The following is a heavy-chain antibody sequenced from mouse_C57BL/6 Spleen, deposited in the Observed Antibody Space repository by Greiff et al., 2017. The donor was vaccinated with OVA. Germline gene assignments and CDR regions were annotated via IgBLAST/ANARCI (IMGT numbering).Heavy chain of an antibody. Sequence: QVQLKESGPGLVAPSQSLSITCTVSGFSLTSYGVHWVRQPPGKGLEWLVVIWSDGSTTYNSALKSRLSISKDNSKSQVFLKMNSLQTDDTAMYYCASIYYGNYFPYAMDYWGQGTSVTVSS. D-gene: IGHD2-1*01. CDR3: ASIYYGNYFPYAMDY. V-gene: IGHV2-6*03. CDR1: GFSLTSYG. CDR2: IWSDGST. J-gene: IGHJ4*01.